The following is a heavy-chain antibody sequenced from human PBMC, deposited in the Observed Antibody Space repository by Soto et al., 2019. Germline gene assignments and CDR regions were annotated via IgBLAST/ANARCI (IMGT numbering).Heavy chain of an antibody. CDR3: ARGSSGWYADLDS. CDR1: GFMFEKYD. CDR2: IGTTGHP. J-gene: IGHJ5*01. D-gene: IGHD6-19*01. Sequence: EAQLVESGGGLMRPGGSLRLSCTASGFMFEKYDMHWVRQRAGKGLEWVAAIGTTGHPYYPGSAKGRFNISRENVKNSLFLQVNDLKAGDTAVYYCARGSSGWYADLDSWGHGTLVTVSA. V-gene: IGHV3-13*05.